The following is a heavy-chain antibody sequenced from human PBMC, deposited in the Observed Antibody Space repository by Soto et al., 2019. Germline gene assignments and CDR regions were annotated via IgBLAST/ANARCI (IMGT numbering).Heavy chain of an antibody. CDR1: GFSLSTGGMG. Sequence: QITLKESGPTLVKPTQTLTLTCTFSGFSLSTGGMGVGWIRQPPGKALEWPALIYWDGDRRYSPSLMNRLTIAKDTSKNQVVLTMTNMDPVDTATYYCVHSRCGGDCLQSYSSHYYYGMDIWGQGTTVTVSS. CDR2: IYWDGDR. J-gene: IGHJ6*02. V-gene: IGHV2-5*02. D-gene: IGHD2-21*02. CDR3: VHSRCGGDCLQSYSSHYYYGMDI.